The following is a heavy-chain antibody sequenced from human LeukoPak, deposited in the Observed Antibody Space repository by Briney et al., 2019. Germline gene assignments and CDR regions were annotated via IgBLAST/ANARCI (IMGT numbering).Heavy chain of an antibody. CDR1: GGSIISSSYY. Sequence: PSETLSLTCTVSGGSIISSSYYWGWIRQPPGKGLEWIGSIYYSGSTYYNPSLKSRVTISVDTSKNQFSLKLSSVTAADTAVYYCARQTVTTQPFDYWGQGTLVTVSS. J-gene: IGHJ4*02. V-gene: IGHV4-39*01. CDR2: IYYSGST. D-gene: IGHD4-17*01. CDR3: ARQTVTTQPFDY.